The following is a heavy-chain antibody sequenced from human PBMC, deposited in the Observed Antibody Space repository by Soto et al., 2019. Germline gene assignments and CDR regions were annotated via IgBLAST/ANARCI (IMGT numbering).Heavy chain of an antibody. Sequence: SETLSLTCTVSGGSVSSGSYYWSWIRQPPGKGLEWIGYIYYSGSTNYNPSLKSRVTISVDTSKNQFSLKLSSVTAADTAVYYCASRGSGPNWFDPWGQGTLVTVSS. CDR2: IYYSGST. D-gene: IGHD2-15*01. CDR1: GGSVSSGSYY. J-gene: IGHJ5*02. V-gene: IGHV4-61*01. CDR3: ASRGSGPNWFDP.